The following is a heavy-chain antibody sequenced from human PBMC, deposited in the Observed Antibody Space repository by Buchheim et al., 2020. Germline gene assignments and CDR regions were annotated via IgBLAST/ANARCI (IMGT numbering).Heavy chain of an antibody. Sequence: EVQLLESGGGLVQPGGSLRLSCAASGFTFSTYAMSWVRQAPGKGLEWVSIISGSGDGTYYADSVKGRFTISRDNSENMLFLQMHSLRAEDTAIYYCAKNRGPGSYSTYSFDYWGQGTL. J-gene: IGHJ4*02. D-gene: IGHD1-26*01. CDR3: AKNRGPGSYSTYSFDY. CDR1: GFTFSTYA. V-gene: IGHV3-23*01. CDR2: ISGSGDGT.